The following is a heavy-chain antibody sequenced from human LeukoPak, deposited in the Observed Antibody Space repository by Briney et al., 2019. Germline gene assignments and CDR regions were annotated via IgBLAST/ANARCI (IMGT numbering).Heavy chain of an antibody. D-gene: IGHD6-13*01. CDR2: IRGTGGST. CDR1: GFTFSGYA. V-gene: IGHV3-23*01. Sequence: GGSLRLSCVASGFTFSGYAMSWVRQAPGKGLQWVSGIRGTGGSTYYADSVKGRFTISRDNSKNTLYLQMNSLRAEDTAVYYCAKDTSSSWYGLDYWGQGTLVTVSS. J-gene: IGHJ4*02. CDR3: AKDTSSSWYGLDY.